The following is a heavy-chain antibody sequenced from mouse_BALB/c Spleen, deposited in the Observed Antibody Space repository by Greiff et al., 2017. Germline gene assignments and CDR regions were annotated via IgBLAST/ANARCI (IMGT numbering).Heavy chain of an antibody. CDR1: GFTFSSYG. V-gene: IGHV5-6*01. CDR2: ISSGGSYT. CDR3: ARGGYDDEGAFAY. J-gene: IGHJ3*01. Sequence: EVQLVDSGGDLVKPGGSLKLSCAASGFTFSSYGMYWVRQTPDKRLEWVAIISSGGSYTYYPDSVKGRFTISIDNAKDTVYLQMSSLKSEDTAMYYCARGGYDDEGAFAYWGQGSLVTVSA. D-gene: IGHD2-4*01.